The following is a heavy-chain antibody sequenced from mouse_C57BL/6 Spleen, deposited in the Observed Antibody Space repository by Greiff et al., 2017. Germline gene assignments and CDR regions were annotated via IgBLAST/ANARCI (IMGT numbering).Heavy chain of an antibody. CDR3: ARDYYGSSYRWYFDV. J-gene: IGHJ1*03. CDR2: ISSGSSTI. Sequence: EVKLMESGGGLVKPGGSLKLSCAASGFTFSDYGMHWVRQAPEKGLEWVAYISSGSSTIYYADTVKGRFTISRDNAKNTLFLQMTSLRSEDTAMYYCARDYYGSSYRWYFDVWGTGTTLTVSS. V-gene: IGHV5-17*01. CDR1: GFTFSDYG. D-gene: IGHD1-1*01.